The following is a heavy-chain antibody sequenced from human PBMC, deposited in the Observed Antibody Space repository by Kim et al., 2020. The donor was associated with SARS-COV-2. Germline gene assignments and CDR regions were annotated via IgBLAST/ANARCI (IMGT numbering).Heavy chain of an antibody. CDR1: GFTFSSYA. CDR2: ISGSGGGT. V-gene: IGHV3-23*01. Sequence: GGSLRLSCAASGFTFSSYAMSWVRQAPGKGLEWVSTISGSGGGTFYADSVKGRFTISRDNSKNTLYLQMNSLRADDTAVYYCAKAGCYGGTCYRPPDYWGQGTLVTVSS. J-gene: IGHJ4*02. D-gene: IGHD2-15*01. CDR3: AKAGCYGGTCYRPPDY.